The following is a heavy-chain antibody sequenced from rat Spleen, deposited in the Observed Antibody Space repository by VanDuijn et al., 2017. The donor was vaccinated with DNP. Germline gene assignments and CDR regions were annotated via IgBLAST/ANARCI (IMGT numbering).Heavy chain of an antibody. CDR1: DYSITSDY. CDR3: VRGHPPRGFDY. D-gene: IGHD3-8*01. J-gene: IGHJ2*01. CDR2: INYSGRI. V-gene: IGHV3-1*01. Sequence: EVQLQESGPGLVKPSQSLSLTCSVTDYSITSDYWGWIRKFPGNKMEWIGHINYSGRISYNPSLTGRISITRDTSKNQFFLQLNSVTTEETATYYSVRGHPPRGFDYWGQGVMVTVSS.